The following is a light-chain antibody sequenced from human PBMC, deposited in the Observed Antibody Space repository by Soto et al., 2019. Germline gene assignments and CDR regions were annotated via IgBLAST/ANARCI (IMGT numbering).Light chain of an antibody. V-gene: IGKV1-9*01. CDR2: AAS. Sequence: DIQLTQSPSSLSASVGDRVTITCRASQGISSYLVWYQQKPGKAPKLLIYAASTLQSGVPSRFSGSGSGTDYSLTIISLQHEDFSTSYCQQLNSYPPFTFGPGTKVEIK. J-gene: IGKJ3*01. CDR3: QQLNSYPPFT. CDR1: QGISSY.